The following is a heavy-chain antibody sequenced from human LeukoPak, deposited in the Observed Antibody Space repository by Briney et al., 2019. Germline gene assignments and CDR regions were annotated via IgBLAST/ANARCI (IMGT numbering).Heavy chain of an antibody. Sequence: GGSLRLSCAASGFTFDDYGMGWVRQAPGKGLAWVSGINWNGGSTGYADSVKGRFTISRDNARNSLYLQMNSLTADDTAVYYCARDPYSGAYGNTYYHYMDVWGKGTTVTISS. V-gene: IGHV3-20*04. CDR3: ARDPYSGAYGNTYYHYMDV. J-gene: IGHJ6*03. CDR2: INWNGGST. CDR1: GFTFDDYG. D-gene: IGHD1-26*01.